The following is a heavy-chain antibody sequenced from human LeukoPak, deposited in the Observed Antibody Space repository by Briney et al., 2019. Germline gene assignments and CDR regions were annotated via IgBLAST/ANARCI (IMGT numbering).Heavy chain of an antibody. Sequence: GGSLRLSCAASGFTFSSYGMHWARQAPGKGLEWVAFIRYDGSNKYYADSVKGRFTISRDNSKNTLYLQMNSLRAEDTAVYYCAKDHRPYQLLQNSPGGDYWGQGTLVTVSS. D-gene: IGHD2-2*01. J-gene: IGHJ4*02. CDR2: IRYDGSNK. V-gene: IGHV3-30*02. CDR3: AKDHRPYQLLQNSPGGDY. CDR1: GFTFSSYG.